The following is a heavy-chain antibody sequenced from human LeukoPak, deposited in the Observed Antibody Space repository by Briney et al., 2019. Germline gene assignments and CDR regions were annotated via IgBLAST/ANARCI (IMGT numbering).Heavy chain of an antibody. J-gene: IGHJ2*01. CDR2: IYYSGST. D-gene: IGHD6-25*01. CDR1: GGSISSYY. CDR3: ATKGPANWYFDL. V-gene: IGHV4-59*01. Sequence: SETLSLTCTVSGGSISSYYWSWIRQPPGKGLEWIGYIYYSGSTNYNPSLKSRVTISVDTSKNQFSLKLSSVTAADTAVYYCATKGPANWYFDLWGRGTRVTVSS.